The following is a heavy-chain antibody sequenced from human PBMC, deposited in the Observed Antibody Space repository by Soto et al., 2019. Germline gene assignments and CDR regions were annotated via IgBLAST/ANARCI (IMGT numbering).Heavy chain of an antibody. V-gene: IGHV3-30*18. CDR3: AKVSAQLVHYFYFHYMDV. CDR2: ISYDGNNK. D-gene: IGHD6-6*01. Sequence: GGSLRLSCAAAGVTFSTYGMHWVRQAPGKGLEWVAVISYDGNNKYYADSVKGRFTISRDNSKNTLYLQMNSLRPEDTAVYYCAKVSAQLVHYFYFHYMDVWGKGTTVTVSS. J-gene: IGHJ6*03. CDR1: GVTFSTYG.